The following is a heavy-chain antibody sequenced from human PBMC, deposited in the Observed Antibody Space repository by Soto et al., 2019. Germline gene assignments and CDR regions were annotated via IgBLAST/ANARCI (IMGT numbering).Heavy chain of an antibody. Sequence: QVQLVESGGGVVRPGRSLRLSCAASGFAFNRFGVHWVRQAPGKGLEWVAVIWYDESNKFYADSVKGRFSISRDNSKNTLYLQMNSLRAEDTAVYYCVRDDGEAAAGPYYYYAMDVWGQGTTVIVSS. CDR2: IWYDESNK. CDR3: VRDDGEAAAGPYYYYAMDV. D-gene: IGHD6-13*01. CDR1: GFAFNRFG. J-gene: IGHJ6*02. V-gene: IGHV3-33*01.